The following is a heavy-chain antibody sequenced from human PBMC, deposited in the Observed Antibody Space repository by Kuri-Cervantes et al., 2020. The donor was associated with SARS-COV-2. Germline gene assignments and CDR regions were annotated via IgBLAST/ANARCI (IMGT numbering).Heavy chain of an antibody. CDR1: GFTFSSYG. J-gene: IGHJ5*02. V-gene: IGHV3-30*02. CDR2: IRYDGSNK. CDR3: AKDSYCSSTSCHNWFDP. D-gene: IGHD2-2*01. Sequence: GESLKISCAASGFTFSSYGMHWVRQAPGKGLEWVAFIRYDGSNKYYADSVKGRFTISRDNSKNTLYLQMNSLRAEDTAVYYCAKDSYCSSTSCHNWFDPWGQGTLVTVSS.